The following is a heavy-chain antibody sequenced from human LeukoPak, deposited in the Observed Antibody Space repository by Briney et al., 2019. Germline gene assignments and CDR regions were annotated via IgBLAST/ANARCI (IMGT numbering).Heavy chain of an antibody. J-gene: IGHJ4*02. CDR2: IYYSGST. V-gene: IGHV4-59*12. Sequence: PSETLSLTCTVSGGSISSYYWSWIRQPPGKGLEWIGYIYYSGSTNYNPSLKSRVTISVDTAKNQFSLKVTSVTAADTAVYYCARVAPTAGSYGPYFDYWGQGTLVTVSS. CDR3: ARVAPTAGSYGPYFDY. CDR1: GGSISSYY. D-gene: IGHD3-10*01.